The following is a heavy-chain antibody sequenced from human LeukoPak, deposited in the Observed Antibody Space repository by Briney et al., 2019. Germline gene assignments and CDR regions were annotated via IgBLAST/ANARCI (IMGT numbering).Heavy chain of an antibody. CDR2: ISHDGTAK. J-gene: IGHJ6*02. CDR1: GFTFSNYK. D-gene: IGHD1-26*01. Sequence: PGGSLRLSCAASGFTFSNYKMNWVRQAPGKGLEWVAFISHDGTAKYYADSVKGRFTISRDKTKNTVYLQMNSLTTDDTAVYYCARVRWELQRDYWYGMDVWGQGTTVTVSS. V-gene: IGHV3-30*04. CDR3: ARVRWELQRDYWYGMDV.